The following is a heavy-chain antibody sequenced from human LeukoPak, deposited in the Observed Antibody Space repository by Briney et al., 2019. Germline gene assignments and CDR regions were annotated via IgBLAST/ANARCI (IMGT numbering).Heavy chain of an antibody. CDR1: GYTFTGYY. D-gene: IGHD6-13*01. V-gene: IGHV1-2*02. CDR3: ARDTAAGLYNWFDP. J-gene: IGHJ5*02. Sequence: ASVKVSCKASGYTFTGYYMHWVRQAPGQGLEWMGWINPNSGGTNYAQKFQGRVTMTRDTSISTAYMELSRLRSDDTAVYYCARDTAAGLYNWFDPWGQGTLVTVSS. CDR2: INPNSGGT.